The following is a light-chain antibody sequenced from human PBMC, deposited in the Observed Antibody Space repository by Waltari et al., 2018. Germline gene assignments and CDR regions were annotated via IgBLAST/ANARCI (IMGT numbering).Light chain of an antibody. CDR3: SSFTSASTVGVI. Sequence: QSALTQPASVSGSPGQSITISCTGTSSDVGHYNYVSWYQQRPGKAPKLMIYDVSYRRSGISSRFSGSKSCSTASLTIYGLQAEDEADYYCSSFTSASTVGVIFGGGTKLTVL. CDR1: SSDVGHYNY. CDR2: DVS. J-gene: IGLJ2*01. V-gene: IGLV2-14*03.